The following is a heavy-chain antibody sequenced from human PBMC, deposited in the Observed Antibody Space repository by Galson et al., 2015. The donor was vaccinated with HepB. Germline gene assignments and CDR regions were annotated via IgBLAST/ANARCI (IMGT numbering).Heavy chain of an antibody. V-gene: IGHV3-30*04. Sequence: SLRLSCAASGFTFSSYAMHWVRQAPGKGLEWVAVISYDGRNEYYADSVKGRFTVSRDNSKKTLYLQMNSLRAEDTAVYYCARGRDDIVVVPALTTTTHQRHTMDVWGQGTTVTVSS. J-gene: IGHJ6*02. CDR1: GFTFSSYA. D-gene: IGHD2-2*01. CDR3: ARGRDDIVVVPALTTTTHQRHTMDV. CDR2: ISYDGRNE.